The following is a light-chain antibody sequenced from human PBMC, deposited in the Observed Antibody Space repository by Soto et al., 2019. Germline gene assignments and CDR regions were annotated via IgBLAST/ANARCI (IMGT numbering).Light chain of an antibody. CDR3: QQYGSSPVT. J-gene: IGKJ1*01. CDR1: QSVSSSY. Sequence: EIVLTHSPGTLSLSPGERASLSCRASQSVSSSYLAWYQQKPGQAPRLLIYGASSRATGIPDRFSGSGSGTDFTLTISRLEPEDFALYYCQQYGSSPVTFGQGTKVDIK. V-gene: IGKV3-20*01. CDR2: GAS.